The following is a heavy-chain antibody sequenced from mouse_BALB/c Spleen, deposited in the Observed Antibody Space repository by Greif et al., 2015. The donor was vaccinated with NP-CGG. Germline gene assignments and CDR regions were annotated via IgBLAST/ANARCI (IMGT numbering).Heavy chain of an antibody. CDR3: ARYYGSSFDY. V-gene: IGHV1-69*02. Sequence: VQLQQPGAELVKPGAPVKLSCKASGYTFTSYWMNWVKQRPGRGLEWIGRIDPSDSETHYNQKFKDKATLTVDKSSSTAYIQLSSLTSEDSAVYYCARYYGSSFDYWGRGTTLTVSS. D-gene: IGHD1-1*01. J-gene: IGHJ2*01. CDR1: GYTFTSYW. CDR2: IDPSDSET.